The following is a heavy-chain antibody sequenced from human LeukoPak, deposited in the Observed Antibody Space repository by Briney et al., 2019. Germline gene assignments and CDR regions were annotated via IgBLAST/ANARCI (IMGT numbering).Heavy chain of an antibody. CDR1: GFTFSSYS. V-gene: IGHV3-48*01. CDR3: ARGRGGSGREAYNVDY. CDR2: IGSSSSTI. Sequence: GGSLRLSCAASGFTFSSYSMNWVRQAPGKGLEWVSYIGSSSSTIYYGDSVKGRFTISRDNAKNSLYLQMNSLRVEDTAVYYCARGRGGSGREAYNVDYWGQGTLVTVSS. D-gene: IGHD5-24*01. J-gene: IGHJ4*02.